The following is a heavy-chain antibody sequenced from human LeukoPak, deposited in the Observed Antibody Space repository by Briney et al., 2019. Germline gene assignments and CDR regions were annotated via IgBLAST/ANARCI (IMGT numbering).Heavy chain of an antibody. CDR2: IYYSGST. V-gene: IGHV4-39*01. CDR1: GGSISTTTYY. D-gene: IGHD2-15*01. J-gene: IGHJ3*02. CDR3: ARHCSDSNCYRLDAFDI. Sequence: SETLSLTCTVSGGSISTTTYYWDWSRQPPGKGLEYVGSIYYSGSTSYTPSLKRLLPISIHTPTNHFSPKLISVTAADTAVYFCARHCSDSNCYRLDAFDIWGQGTLVTVSS.